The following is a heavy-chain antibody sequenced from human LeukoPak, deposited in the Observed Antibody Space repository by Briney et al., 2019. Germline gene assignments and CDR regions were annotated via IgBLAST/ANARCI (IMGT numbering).Heavy chain of an antibody. Sequence: GGSLRLSCAASGFTFSSYAMHWVRQAPGKGLEWVAVISYDGSNKYYADSVKGRFTISRDNSKNTLYLQMNSLRAEDTAVYYCARGGGVVIAILDYWGQGTLVTVSS. CDR1: GFTFSSYA. J-gene: IGHJ4*02. D-gene: IGHD2-21*01. CDR2: ISYDGSNK. CDR3: ARGGGVVIAILDY. V-gene: IGHV3-30-3*01.